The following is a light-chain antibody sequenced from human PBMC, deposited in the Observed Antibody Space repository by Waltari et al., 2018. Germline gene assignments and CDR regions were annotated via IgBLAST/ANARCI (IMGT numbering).Light chain of an antibody. CDR3: QQADSFPIT. J-gene: IGKJ5*01. V-gene: IGKV1D-12*01. Sequence: DIQMTQSPSSVSASVGDTVTITCRASRSISTWLAWHQQKPGKAPKLLIYAASSLQSEVPSRFSGSGSGTDFTLTISSLQPEDFATYFCQQADSFPITFGQGTRVEI. CDR1: RSISTW. CDR2: AAS.